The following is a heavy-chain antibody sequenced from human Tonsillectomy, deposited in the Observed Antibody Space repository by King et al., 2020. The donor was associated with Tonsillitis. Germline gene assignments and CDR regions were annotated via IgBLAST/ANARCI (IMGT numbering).Heavy chain of an antibody. J-gene: IGHJ4*02. Sequence: DVQLVESGGDLVQPGGSLRLSCAASGFIFSDFYMSWIRQAPGKGLEWVANIEKDGSEINYVASVKGRFTISRDNAKKSVYLQMSNLRAEDTALYYCMSGHYSAWGQGTLVTVSS. CDR1: GFIFSDFY. CDR3: MSGHYSA. CDR2: IEKDGSEI. V-gene: IGHV3-7*01. D-gene: IGHD4-11*01.